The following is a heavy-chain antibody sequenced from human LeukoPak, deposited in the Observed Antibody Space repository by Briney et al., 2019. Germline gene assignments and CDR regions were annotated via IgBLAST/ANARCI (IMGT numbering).Heavy chain of an antibody. D-gene: IGHD5-18*01. CDR3: ARTGGGGYSYGYFDY. CDR2: IYYSGST. Sequence: SETLSLTCTVSGDSISSSSYYWGWIRQSPGKGLEWIGSIYYSGSTYYNPSLKSRVTISVDTSKNQFSLKVNSVTAADTAVYYCARTGGGGYSYGYFDYWGQGILVTVSS. J-gene: IGHJ4*02. V-gene: IGHV4-39*07. CDR1: GDSISSSSYY.